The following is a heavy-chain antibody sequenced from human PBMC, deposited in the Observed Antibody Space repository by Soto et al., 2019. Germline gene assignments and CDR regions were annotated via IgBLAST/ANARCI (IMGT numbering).Heavy chain of an antibody. CDR1: GYTLTELS. D-gene: IGHD1-26*01. CDR2: FDPEDGET. CDR3: ATFYSGSYYSDAFDI. V-gene: IGHV1-24*01. Sequence: ASVKVSCKVSGYTLTELSMRWVRQAPGKGLEWMGGFDPEDGETIYAQKFQGRVTMTEDTSTDTAYMELSSLRSEDTAVYYCATFYSGSYYSDAFDIWGQGTMVTVSS. J-gene: IGHJ3*02.